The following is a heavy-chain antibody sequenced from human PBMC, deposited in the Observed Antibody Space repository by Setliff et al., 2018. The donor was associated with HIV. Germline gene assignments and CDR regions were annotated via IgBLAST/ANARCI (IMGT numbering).Heavy chain of an antibody. V-gene: IGHV1-2*02. CDR2: INSASGGT. CDR1: GYTFTDNY. CDR3: ARAPVSTVPPRPFDY. Sequence: ASVKVSCKASGYTFTDNYIHWVRQAPGQGLEWMAWINSASGGTNYAQKFQGRVTMTRDTSISTAYMELSRLRSDDTAVYYCARAPVSTVPPRPFDYWGQGTLVTVSS. D-gene: IGHD4-17*01. J-gene: IGHJ4*02.